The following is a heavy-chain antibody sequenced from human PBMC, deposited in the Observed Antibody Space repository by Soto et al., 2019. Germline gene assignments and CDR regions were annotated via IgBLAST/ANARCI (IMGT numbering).Heavy chain of an antibody. Sequence: PSETLSLTCTVSGGSISSGNYYWSWIRQPPGKGLEWIGFISYGGSTYYSASLKSRFTISVDTSKNQFSLNLSFVTAADTAVYYCARFRGIPVVRGVIPWFDPWGQGTLVTVSS. CDR1: GGSISSGNYY. J-gene: IGHJ5*02. CDR2: ISYGGST. D-gene: IGHD3-10*01. V-gene: IGHV4-30-4*01. CDR3: ARFRGIPVVRGVIPWFDP.